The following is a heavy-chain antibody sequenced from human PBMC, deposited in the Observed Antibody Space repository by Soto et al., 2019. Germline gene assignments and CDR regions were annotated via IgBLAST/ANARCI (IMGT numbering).Heavy chain of an antibody. Sequence: QVQLQESGPGLVKPSGTLSLTCAVSGDSITSRNWWTWVRQPPGKGLEWIGEIFHSGSANYNPSLKSRVTISVDKSKNQFSLKLNSVTAADTAMYYCARLRGFRGSGGWYPYWFDPWGQGTLVTVS. CDR2: IFHSGSA. V-gene: IGHV4-4*02. CDR1: GDSITSRNW. CDR3: ARLRGFRGSGGWYPYWFDP. J-gene: IGHJ5*02. D-gene: IGHD6-19*01.